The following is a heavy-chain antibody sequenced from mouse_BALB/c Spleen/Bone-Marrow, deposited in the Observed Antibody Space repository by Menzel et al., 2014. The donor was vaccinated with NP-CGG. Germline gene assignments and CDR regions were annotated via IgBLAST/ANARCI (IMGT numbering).Heavy chain of an antibody. V-gene: IGHV1S29*02. J-gene: IGHJ2*01. CDR3: AREDYDYDWGLDY. D-gene: IGHD2-4*01. CDR2: IYPCNGGT. CDR1: GYTFTDYN. Sequence: EVQLQQSGPELVKPGASVKISCKASGYTFTDYNMHWVKQSHGKSLEWIGYIYPCNGGTGYNQKFKSKATLTVDNSSSTAYMELRSLTSEDSAVYYCAREDYDYDWGLDYWGQGTTLTVSS.